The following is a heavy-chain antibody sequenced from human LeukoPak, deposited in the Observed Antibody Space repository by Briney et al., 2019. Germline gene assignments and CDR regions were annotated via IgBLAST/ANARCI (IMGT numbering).Heavy chain of an antibody. CDR2: ISSSSTAI. J-gene: IGHJ4*02. V-gene: IGHV3-48*04. Sequence: PGGSLRLSCAASGFTFSSYSMNWVRQAPGKGLEGVSYISSSSTAIYYAHSVNGRFAISRDNANMSLYLQMNSLRAEDTAVCYCAMYYYDSSGYAQGWGQGTLVTVSS. CDR1: GFTFSSYS. CDR3: AMYYYDSSGYAQG. D-gene: IGHD3-22*01.